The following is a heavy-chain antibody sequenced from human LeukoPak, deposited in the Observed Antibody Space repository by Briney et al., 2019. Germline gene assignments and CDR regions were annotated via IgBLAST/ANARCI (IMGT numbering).Heavy chain of an antibody. V-gene: IGHV3-7*01. J-gene: IGHJ4*02. Sequence: PGGSLRLSCAASEFTFSSYWMNWVRQAPGKGLEWVAKIKQDGSEKHYVDSVKGRFTISRDNAKKSLYLQMNSLRAEDTAVYYCARDYTGGWNDYWGQGTLVTVSS. D-gene: IGHD7-27*01. CDR2: IKQDGSEK. CDR3: ARDYTGGWNDY. CDR1: EFTFSSYW.